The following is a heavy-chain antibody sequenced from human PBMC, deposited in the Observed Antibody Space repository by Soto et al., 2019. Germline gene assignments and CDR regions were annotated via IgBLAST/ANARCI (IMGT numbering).Heavy chain of an antibody. J-gene: IGHJ6*02. CDR1: GGSFSGYD. Sequence: SESLSLTCAVYGGSFSGYDGSWIRQPPGKGLEWIGEINHSGSNNYNPSLKSRVTISVDTSKNQFSLKLSSVTAADTAVYYCARGYFSRIGGYHPLYYYGMDVWGQGTTVTVSS. D-gene: IGHD5-18*01. CDR2: INHSGSN. CDR3: ARGYFSRIGGYHPLYYYGMDV. V-gene: IGHV4-34*01.